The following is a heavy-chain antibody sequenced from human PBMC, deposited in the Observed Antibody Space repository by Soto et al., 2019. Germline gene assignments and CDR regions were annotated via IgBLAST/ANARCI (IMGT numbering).Heavy chain of an antibody. V-gene: IGHV4-4*07. CDR1: GGSISSYY. D-gene: IGHD3-10*01. J-gene: IGHJ4*02. CDR3: ARERITMVRGVIITWKIGYYFDY. CDR2: IYTSGST. Sequence: PSETLSLTCTVSGGSISSYYWSWIRQPAGKELEWIGRIYTSGSTNYNPSLKSRVTMSVDTSKNQFSLKLSSVTAADTAVYYCARERITMVRGVIITWKIGYYFDYWGQGTLVTVSS.